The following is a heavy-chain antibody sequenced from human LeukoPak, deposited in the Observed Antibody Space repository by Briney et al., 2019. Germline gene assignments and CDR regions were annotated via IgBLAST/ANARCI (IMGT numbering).Heavy chain of an antibody. CDR1: GGSISSSSYY. V-gene: IGHV4-39*07. CDR3: ARYRSGYYYYGMDV. CDR2: IYYSGST. D-gene: IGHD6-25*01. Sequence: TSETLSLTCTVSGGSISSSSYYWGWIRQPPGKGLEGMGSIYYSGSTYYNPSLKSRVTISVDTSKNQFSLKLSSVTAADTAVYYCARYRSGYYYYGMDVWGRGTTVTVSS. J-gene: IGHJ6*02.